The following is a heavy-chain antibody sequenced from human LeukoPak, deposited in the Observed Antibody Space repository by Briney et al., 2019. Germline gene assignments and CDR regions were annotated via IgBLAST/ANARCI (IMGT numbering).Heavy chain of an antibody. CDR1: GGSISYSSYY. CDR3: ARNFPPYYYYMDV. V-gene: IGHV4-39*07. CDR2: IHYSGST. Sequence: PSETLSLTCTVSGGSISYSSYYWGWIRQPPGKGLEWIGSIHYSGSTYYNPSLKSRVTISVDTSKNQFSLKLSSVTAADTAVYYCARNFPPYYYYMDVWGKGTTVTVSS. J-gene: IGHJ6*03.